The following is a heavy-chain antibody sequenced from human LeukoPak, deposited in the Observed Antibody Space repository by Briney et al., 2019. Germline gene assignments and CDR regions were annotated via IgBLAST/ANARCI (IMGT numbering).Heavy chain of an antibody. J-gene: IGHJ3*02. D-gene: IGHD3-16*02. Sequence: GESLKISCKGSGYSFTSYWIGWVRQLPGKGLEWKGLIYPGDSDTRYSPSFQSQVTISADKSISTAYLQWSSLKDSDTAMYYCARYRLEGDAFDIWGQGTMVTISS. V-gene: IGHV5-51*01. CDR1: GYSFTSYW. CDR2: IYPGDSDT. CDR3: ARYRLEGDAFDI.